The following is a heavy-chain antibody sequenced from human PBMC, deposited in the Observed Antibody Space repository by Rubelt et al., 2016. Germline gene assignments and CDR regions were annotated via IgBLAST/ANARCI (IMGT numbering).Heavy chain of an antibody. D-gene: IGHD5-12*01. CDR1: GGSISPYY. CDR2: IYYSGST. Sequence: QVRLQESGPGLVKPSETLSLTCTVSGGSISPYYWTWIRQPPGKGLEWIGYIYYSGSTNYNPSLRSRVTMSVDTSNNQFSLRLRSLTAADTALYYCARAHYTTYDSPFDDWGQGILVTVSS. CDR3: ARAHYTTYDSPFDD. J-gene: IGHJ4*02. V-gene: IGHV4-59*01.